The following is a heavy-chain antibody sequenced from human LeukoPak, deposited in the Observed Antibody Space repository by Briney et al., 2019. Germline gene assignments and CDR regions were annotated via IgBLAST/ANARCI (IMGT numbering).Heavy chain of an antibody. J-gene: IGHJ6*03. Sequence: GRSLRLSCAVSGFTFSRNGMHWVRQAPGKGLEWVSVIYSGGSTYYADSVKGRFTISRDNSKNTLYLQMNSLRAEDTAVYYCARASSGSYYYYYYYMDVWGKGTTVTVSS. CDR3: ARASSGSYYYYYYYMDV. CDR2: IYSGGST. V-gene: IGHV3-66*02. CDR1: GFTFSRNG. D-gene: IGHD3-22*01.